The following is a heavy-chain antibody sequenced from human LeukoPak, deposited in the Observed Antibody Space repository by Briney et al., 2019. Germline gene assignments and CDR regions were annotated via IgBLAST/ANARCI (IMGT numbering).Heavy chain of an antibody. CDR2: INHSGST. J-gene: IGHJ4*02. Sequence: SETLSLTCAVYGGSFSGYYWSWIRQPPGKGLEWIGEINHSGSTNYNPSLKSRVTISVDTSKNQFSLKLSSVTAADTPVYYCARQGVVVITKGYYFDYGGQGTVVTVS. D-gene: IGHD3-22*01. CDR1: GGSFSGYY. CDR3: ARQGVVVITKGYYFDY. V-gene: IGHV4-34*01.